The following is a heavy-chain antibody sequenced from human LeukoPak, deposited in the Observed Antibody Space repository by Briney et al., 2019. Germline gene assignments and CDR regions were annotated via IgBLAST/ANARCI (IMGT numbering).Heavy chain of an antibody. V-gene: IGHV1-69*04. D-gene: IGHD3-3*01. J-gene: IGHJ6*02. Sequence: GASVKVSCKASGGTFSSYAISWVRQAPGQGLEWMGRIIPILGIANYAQKFQGRVTITADKSTSTAYMELSSLRAEDTAVYYCARDGRPLTYYDFWSGFYGMDVWGQGTTVTVSS. CDR2: IIPILGIA. CDR1: GGTFSSYA. CDR3: ARDGRPLTYYDFWSGFYGMDV.